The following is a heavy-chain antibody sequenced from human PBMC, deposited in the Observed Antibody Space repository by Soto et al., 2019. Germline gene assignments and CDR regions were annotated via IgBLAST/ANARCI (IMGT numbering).Heavy chain of an antibody. V-gene: IGHV3-21*01. CDR3: ARDAIYGGNSPYYYGMDV. D-gene: IGHD2-21*02. CDR1: GFTFSSYS. J-gene: IGHJ6*02. CDR2: ISSSSSYI. Sequence: PGGSLRLSCAASGFTFSSYSMNWVRQAPGKGLEWVSSISSSSSYIYYADSVKGRFTISRGNAKNSLYLQMNSLRAEDTAVYYCARDAIYGGNSPYYYGMDVWGQGTTVTVSS.